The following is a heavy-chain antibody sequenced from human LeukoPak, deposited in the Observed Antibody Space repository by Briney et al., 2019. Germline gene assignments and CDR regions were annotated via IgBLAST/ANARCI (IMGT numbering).Heavy chain of an antibody. CDR1: GFTFSSYA. CDR3: ARDARIGYCSSTSCYGENWFDP. D-gene: IGHD2-2*01. CDR2: ISYDGSNK. Sequence: GGSLRLSCAASGFTFSSYAMHWVRQAPGKGLEWVAVISYDGSNKYYADSVKGRFTISRDNSKNTLYLQMNSLRAEDTAVYYCARDARIGYCSSTSCYGENWFDPWRQGTLVTVSS. V-gene: IGHV3-30-3*01. J-gene: IGHJ5*02.